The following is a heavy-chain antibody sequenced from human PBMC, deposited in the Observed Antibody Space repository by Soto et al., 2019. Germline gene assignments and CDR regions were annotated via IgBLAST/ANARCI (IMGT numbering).Heavy chain of an antibody. CDR2: IIPIFGTA. CDR3: AVGSSGYYRNWFDP. D-gene: IGHD3-22*01. CDR1: GGTFSSYA. J-gene: IGHJ5*02. Sequence: QVQLVQSGAEVKKPGSSVKVSCKASGGTFSSYAISWVRQAPGQGLEWMGGIIPIFGTANYAQKFQGRVTITADKSTSTADRELSSLRSEDTAVYYCAVGSSGYYRNWFDPWGQGTLVTVSS. V-gene: IGHV1-69*06.